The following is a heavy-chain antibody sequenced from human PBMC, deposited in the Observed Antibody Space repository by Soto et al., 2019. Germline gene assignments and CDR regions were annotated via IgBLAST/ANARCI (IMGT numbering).Heavy chain of an antibody. CDR2: IYHCVTT. J-gene: IGHJ4*02. Sequence: PGQTSETLSLTCAVSGGSISSGGYSWSWIRQPPGKGLEWIGYIYHCVTTSYPPSLTSRVTISVDRSKNQFSLKLSSVTAADTAVYYCASGAFFGLLIYFAYSPQRTLVTVSS. D-gene: IGHD3-3*01. CDR1: GGSISSGGYS. CDR3: ASGAFFGLLIYFAY. V-gene: IGHV4-30-2*01.